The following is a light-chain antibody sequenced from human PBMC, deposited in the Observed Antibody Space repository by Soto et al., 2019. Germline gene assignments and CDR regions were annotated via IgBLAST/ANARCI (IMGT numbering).Light chain of an antibody. CDR1: QNIRSY. J-gene: IGKJ5*01. V-gene: IGKV3-11*01. Sequence: IMMTPSPATLSLSPVERATLSCRAGQNIRSYLAWYQQKSGQAPRLLIHDASNRAPGTPARFSGSGSGTDFTLTISSLEPEDSAVYYCQQRYNWPPITFGQGTRLEI. CDR3: QQRYNWPPIT. CDR2: DAS.